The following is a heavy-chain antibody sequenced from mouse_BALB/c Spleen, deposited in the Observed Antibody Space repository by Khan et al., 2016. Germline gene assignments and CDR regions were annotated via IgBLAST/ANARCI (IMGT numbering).Heavy chain of an antibody. CDR3: GRSYDYDVYAMDY. D-gene: IGHD2-4*01. Sequence: QIQLVQPGPELKKPGETVKISCKAVGYTFTNYGMNWVKQAPGKGLKWMGWINTYTGEPTYADDFKGRFAFSLETSASTAYLQIKNLKNEDTATYCCGRSYDYDVYAMDYWGEGTSVTVSS. CDR1: GYTFTNYG. V-gene: IGHV9-3-1*01. J-gene: IGHJ4*01. CDR2: INTYTGEP.